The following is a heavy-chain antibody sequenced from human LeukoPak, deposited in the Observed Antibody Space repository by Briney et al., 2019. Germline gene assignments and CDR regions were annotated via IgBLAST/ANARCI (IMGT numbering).Heavy chain of an antibody. D-gene: IGHD3-22*01. CDR2: INHSGST. V-gene: IGHV4-34*01. CDR3: ARHVFTVIVVGYYFDY. Sequence: SETLSLTCAVYGGSFSGYYWSWIRQPPGKGLEWIGEINHSGSTNYSPSLKSRVTISVDTSKNQFSLKLSSVTAADTAIYYCARHVFTVIVVGYYFDYWGQGTLVTVSS. CDR1: GGSFSGYY. J-gene: IGHJ4*02.